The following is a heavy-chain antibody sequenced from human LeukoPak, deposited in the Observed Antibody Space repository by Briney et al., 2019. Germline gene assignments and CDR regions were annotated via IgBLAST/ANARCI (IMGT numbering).Heavy chain of an antibody. Sequence: ASVKVSCKASGGTFISYAISWVRQAPGQGLEWMGWISAYNGNTNYAQKLQGRVTMTTDTSTSTAYMELRSLRSDDTAVYYCARDPYYYDSSGYYPIDYWGQGTLVTVSS. CDR2: ISAYNGNT. V-gene: IGHV1-18*01. J-gene: IGHJ4*02. CDR3: ARDPYYYDSSGYYPIDY. CDR1: GGTFISYA. D-gene: IGHD3-22*01.